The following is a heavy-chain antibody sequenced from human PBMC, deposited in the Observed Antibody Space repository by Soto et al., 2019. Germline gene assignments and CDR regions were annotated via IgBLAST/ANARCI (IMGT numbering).Heavy chain of an antibody. Sequence: PGGSLRLSCAASGFTFSSYAMHWVRQAPGKGLEWVAVISYDGSNKYYADSVKGRFTISRDNSKNTLYLQMNSLRDEDTAVYYCAREGPTTVTVYYYYGMDVWGQGTTVTVSS. CDR1: GFTFSSYA. D-gene: IGHD4-4*01. CDR3: AREGPTTVTVYYYYGMDV. CDR2: ISYDGSNK. V-gene: IGHV3-30-3*01. J-gene: IGHJ6*02.